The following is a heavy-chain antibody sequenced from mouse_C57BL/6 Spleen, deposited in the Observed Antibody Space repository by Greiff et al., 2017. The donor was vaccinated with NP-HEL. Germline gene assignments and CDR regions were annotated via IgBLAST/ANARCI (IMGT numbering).Heavy chain of an antibody. CDR3: ARSVTTVVDYFDY. D-gene: IGHD1-1*01. CDR2: IRNKANGYTT. V-gene: IGHV7-3*01. CDR1: GFTFTDYY. Sequence: EVNLVESGGGLVQPGGSLSLSCAASGFTFTDYYMSWVRQPPGKALEWLGFIRNKANGYTTEYSASVKGRFTISRDNSQSILYLQMNALRAEDSATYYCARSVTTVVDYFDYWGQGTTLTVSS. J-gene: IGHJ2*01.